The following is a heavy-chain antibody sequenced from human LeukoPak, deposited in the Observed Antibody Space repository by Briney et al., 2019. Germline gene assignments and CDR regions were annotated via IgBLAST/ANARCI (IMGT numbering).Heavy chain of an antibody. D-gene: IGHD2-15*01. CDR1: GFTFTSSA. J-gene: IGHJ4*02. CDR3: AAGMVLLGSRSPYFDY. Sequence: SVKVSCKASGFTFTSSAVQWVRQARGQRLEWIGCIFVGSGNTNYAQKFQERVTITRDMSTSTAYMELSSLRSEDTAVYYCAAGMVLLGSRSPYFDYWGQGTLVTVSS. CDR2: IFVGSGNT. V-gene: IGHV1-58*01.